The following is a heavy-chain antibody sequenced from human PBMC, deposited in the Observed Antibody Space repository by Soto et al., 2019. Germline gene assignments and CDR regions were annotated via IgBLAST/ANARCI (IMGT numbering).Heavy chain of an antibody. J-gene: IGHJ4*02. D-gene: IGHD2-15*01. Sequence: EVQLVESGGGLVKPGGSLRLSCAASGFTFSNAWMNWVRQAPGKGLEWVGRIKSKTDGGTTDYAAPVKGRFTISRDDSKNTLYLQINSLKTEDTAVYYCTAEKYCSGGSCAYWGQGTLVTVSS. V-gene: IGHV3-15*07. CDR2: IKSKTDGGTT. CDR1: GFTFSNAW. CDR3: TAEKYCSGGSCAY.